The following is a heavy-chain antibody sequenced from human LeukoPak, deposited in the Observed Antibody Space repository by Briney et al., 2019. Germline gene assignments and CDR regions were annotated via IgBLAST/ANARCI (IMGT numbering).Heavy chain of an antibody. J-gene: IGHJ4*02. V-gene: IGHV3-23*01. CDR3: AKERGHSKPFDY. CDR2: ISDSGDAT. CDR1: GFIFSYYG. Sequence: PGGSLRLSCEVSGFIFSYYGMNWVRQAPGKGLEWVSAISDSGDATYYADSVKGRFTISRDNSKSTLYLQMNNPRAEDTALYYCAKERGHSKPFDYWGQGTLVTVSS. D-gene: IGHD4-23*01.